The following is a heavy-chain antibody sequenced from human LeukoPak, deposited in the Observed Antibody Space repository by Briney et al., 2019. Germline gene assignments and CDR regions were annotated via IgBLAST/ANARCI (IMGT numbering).Heavy chain of an antibody. D-gene: IGHD2-2*01. CDR2: ISDSGSVT. J-gene: IGHJ4*02. CDR3: AKMPPGSKRFDY. V-gene: IGHV3-23*01. CDR1: GFTFSSYA. Sequence: PGGSLRLSCAASGFTFSSYAMSWVRQAPGKGLEWASVISDSGSVTVYADSVKGRFTISRDKSQNTLYLQMNSLRAEDTAVYYCAKMPPGSKRFDYWGQGTLVTVSS.